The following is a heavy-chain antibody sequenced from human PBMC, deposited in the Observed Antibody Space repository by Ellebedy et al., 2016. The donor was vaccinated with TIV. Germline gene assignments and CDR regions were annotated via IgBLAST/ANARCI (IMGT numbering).Heavy chain of an antibody. CDR1: GFTFSDYY. J-gene: IGHJ6*02. V-gene: IGHV3-11*01. Sequence: GGSLRLSCAASGFTFSDYYMSWIRQAPGKGLEWVSYISSSGSTIYYADSVKGRFAISRDNAKNSLYLQMNSLRAEDTAVYYCAARSIFGVVMRVWGQGTTVTVSS. CDR2: ISSSGSTI. D-gene: IGHD3-3*01. CDR3: AARSIFGVVMRV.